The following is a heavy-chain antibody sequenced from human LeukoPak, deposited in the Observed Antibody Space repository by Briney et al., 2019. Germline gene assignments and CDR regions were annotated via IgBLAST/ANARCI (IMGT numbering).Heavy chain of an antibody. Sequence: GGSLRLSCAASGFIFDDYAMHWVRQVPGKGLEWVSLISGDGGRTFYEDSVKGRFTVSRDNSKNLMYLQMSGLRTEGTALYYCAKDRYCSGGTCSGGFDYWGQGTLVTVSS. V-gene: IGHV3-43*02. CDR2: ISGDGGRT. CDR3: AKDRYCSGGTCSGGFDY. J-gene: IGHJ4*02. D-gene: IGHD2-15*01. CDR1: GFIFDDYA.